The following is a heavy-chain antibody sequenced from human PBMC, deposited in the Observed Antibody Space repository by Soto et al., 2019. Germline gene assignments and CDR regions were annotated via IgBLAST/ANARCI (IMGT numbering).Heavy chain of an antibody. J-gene: IGHJ4*02. D-gene: IGHD3-10*01. Sequence: QVQLQESGPGLVKPSETLSLTCTVSGGSVSSGSYYWGWIRQPPGKGLEWLGYIYYSGSTNYNPALKRRVTISVDTSKNQFSLKLSSVTAADTAVYYCARAIRGYNEGGFDYWGQGTLVTVSS. CDR3: ARAIRGYNEGGFDY. CDR2: IYYSGST. V-gene: IGHV4-61*01. CDR1: GGSVSSGSYY.